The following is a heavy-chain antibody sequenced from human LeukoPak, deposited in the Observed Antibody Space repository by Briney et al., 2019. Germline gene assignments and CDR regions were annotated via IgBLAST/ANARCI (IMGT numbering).Heavy chain of an antibody. D-gene: IGHD3-10*01. Sequence: GGSLRLSCAASGFTFRSYSMNWVRQAPGKGLEWVSFITSTSGDMLYADSVKGRFTISRDSAKNTLYLQMNSLRAEDTAVYFCARAAGHYFDYWGQGSLLTVSS. J-gene: IGHJ4*02. CDR2: ITSTSGDM. CDR3: ARAAGHYFDY. V-gene: IGHV3-21*06. CDR1: GFTFRSYS.